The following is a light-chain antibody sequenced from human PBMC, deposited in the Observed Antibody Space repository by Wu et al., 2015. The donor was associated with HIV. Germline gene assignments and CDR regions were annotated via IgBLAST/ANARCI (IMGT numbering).Light chain of an antibody. J-gene: IGKJ5*01. CDR2: GAS. CDR1: QSVSHDY. CDR3: QQYDTSIT. V-gene: IGKV3-20*01. Sequence: EIVLTQSPGTLSLSPGQRATLFCRASQSVSHDYLAWYQQKPGQAPRVLIYGASSRATGIPGRFSGSGSGTDFTLTITRLEPEDFAVYYCQQYDTSITFGQGTRLDIK.